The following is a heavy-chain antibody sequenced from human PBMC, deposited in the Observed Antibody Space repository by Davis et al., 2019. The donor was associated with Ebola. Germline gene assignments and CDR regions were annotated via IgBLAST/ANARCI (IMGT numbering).Heavy chain of an antibody. Sequence: PGGSLRLSCAASGFTFSSSWIHWVRQAPGKGLVWVARIRSDGSSTIYADSVEGRFTISRDNAKNSLYLQMNSLRAEDTAVYYCASLPRYYDFWSGLPDYWGQGTLVTVSS. CDR2: IRSDGSST. V-gene: IGHV3-74*01. CDR3: ASLPRYYDFWSGLPDY. CDR1: GFTFSSSW. J-gene: IGHJ4*02. D-gene: IGHD3-3*01.